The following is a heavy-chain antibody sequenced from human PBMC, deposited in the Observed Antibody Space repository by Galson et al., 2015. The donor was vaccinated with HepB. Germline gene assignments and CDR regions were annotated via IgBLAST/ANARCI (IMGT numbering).Heavy chain of an antibody. CDR3: ARRRYYDSSGYWGGGMDV. Sequence: QSGAEVKKPGESLKISCKGSGYSFTSYWIGWVRQMPGKGLEWMGIIYPGDSDTRYSPSFQGQVTISADKSISTAYLQWSSLKASDTAMYYCARRRYYDSSGYWGGGMDVWGQGTTVTVSS. CDR1: GYSFTSYW. CDR2: IYPGDSDT. V-gene: IGHV5-51*01. D-gene: IGHD3-22*01. J-gene: IGHJ6*02.